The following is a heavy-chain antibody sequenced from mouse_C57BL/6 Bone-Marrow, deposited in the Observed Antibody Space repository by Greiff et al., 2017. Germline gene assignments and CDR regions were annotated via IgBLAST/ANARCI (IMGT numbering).Heavy chain of an antibody. Sequence: VQLQQSGAELMKPGASVTLSCKATGYTFTGYWIEWVKQRPGHGLEWIGEILPGGGSTNYNEKFKGKATFTAATSSNTAYMQHSSLTTEDSAIXYYAGGLLWAYCFAYWGQGTLVTVSS. J-gene: IGHJ3*01. CDR1: GYTFTGYW. D-gene: IGHD1-1*02. CDR2: ILPGGGST. CDR3: AGGLLWAYCFAY. V-gene: IGHV1-9*01.